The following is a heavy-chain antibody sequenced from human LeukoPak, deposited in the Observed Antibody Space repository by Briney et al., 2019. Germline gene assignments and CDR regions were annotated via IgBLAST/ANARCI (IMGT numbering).Heavy chain of an antibody. D-gene: IGHD6-19*01. J-gene: IGHJ4*02. Sequence: SSYYWGWIRQPPGKGLEWVAVIWHDGNNKYYADSVKGRFTISRDNSKNTLYLQMNSLRAEDTAVYYCAKDYSIAVTGSDYWGQGTPVTVSS. CDR1: SSYY. CDR3: AKDYSIAVTGSDY. V-gene: IGHV3-33*06. CDR2: IWHDGNNK.